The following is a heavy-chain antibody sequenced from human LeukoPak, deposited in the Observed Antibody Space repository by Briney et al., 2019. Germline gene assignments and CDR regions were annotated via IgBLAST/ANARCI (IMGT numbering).Heavy chain of an antibody. CDR3: AKRLRGVMDDYFDY. D-gene: IGHD3-10*01. Sequence: GGSLRLSCAASGFTFSSYTMSWVRQAPGKGLEWVSAISGSGGSTYYADSVKGRFTISRDNYKNTLYLQMNSLRAEDTAVYYCAKRLRGVMDDYFDYWGQGTLVTVSS. CDR2: ISGSGGST. CDR1: GFTFSSYT. V-gene: IGHV3-23*01. J-gene: IGHJ4*02.